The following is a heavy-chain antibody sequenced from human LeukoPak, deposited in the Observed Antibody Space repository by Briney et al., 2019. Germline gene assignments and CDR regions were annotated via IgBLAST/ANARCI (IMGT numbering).Heavy chain of an antibody. J-gene: IGHJ3*02. V-gene: IGHV3-23*01. CDR1: GFTFSTYA. CDR3: ARSTIVAAGTGPFDI. CDR2: ISGGGGST. Sequence: GGSLRLSCAASGFTFSTYAMSWVCQAPGKGLEWVSSISGGGGSTNYAGSVMGRFTISRDNSKSTLYLQMNSLRAEDTAVYYCARSTIVAAGTGPFDIWGQGTMVTVSS. D-gene: IGHD6-13*01.